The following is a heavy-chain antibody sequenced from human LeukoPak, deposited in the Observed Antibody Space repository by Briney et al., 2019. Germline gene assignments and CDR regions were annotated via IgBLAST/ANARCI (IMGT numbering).Heavy chain of an antibody. CDR3: VKWALSRLLKWLLVLTIIDY. V-gene: IGHV3-30*02. J-gene: IGHJ4*02. CDR2: IRYDGSNK. Sequence: PGGSLRLSYAASGFTFSSYGMHWVRQAPGKGREGVAFIRYDGSNKYYADSMKGRFTISRDNSKNTLYMQMNSLRAEDTAVYYCVKWALSRLLKWLLVLTIIDYWGQGNLATVSS. D-gene: IGHD3-3*01. CDR1: GFTFSSYG.